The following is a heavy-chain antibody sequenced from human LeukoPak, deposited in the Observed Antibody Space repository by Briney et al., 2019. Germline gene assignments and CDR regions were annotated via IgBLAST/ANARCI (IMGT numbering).Heavy chain of an antibody. CDR1: GVSISSSGYY. J-gene: IGHJ4*02. Sequence: SETLSLTCTVSGVSISSSGYYWSWIRQHPGKGLEWIGYIYFSESTYYNPSLKGRVTISLDTPKNQFSLKLSSVTAADTAVYYCARVLAVAGRYYFDYWGQGTLVTVSS. CDR3: ARVLAVAGRYYFDY. D-gene: IGHD6-19*01. CDR2: IYFSEST. V-gene: IGHV4-31*03.